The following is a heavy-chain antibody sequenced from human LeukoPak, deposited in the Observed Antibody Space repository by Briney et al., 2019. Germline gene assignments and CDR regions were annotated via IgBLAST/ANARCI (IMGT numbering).Heavy chain of an antibody. CDR1: GFTFSSYG. Sequence: GGSLRLSCAASGFTFSSYGMHWVRQAPGKGLDGVAVIWYDGSNKYYADSVKGRFTISRDNSKNTLYLQMNSLRAEDTAVYYCAKDIRGYSYGPFDYWGQGTLVTVSS. D-gene: IGHD5-18*01. V-gene: IGHV3-33*06. CDR3: AKDIRGYSYGPFDY. J-gene: IGHJ4*02. CDR2: IWYDGSNK.